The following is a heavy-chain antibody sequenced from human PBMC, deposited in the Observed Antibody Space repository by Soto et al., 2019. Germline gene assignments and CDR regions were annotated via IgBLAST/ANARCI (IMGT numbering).Heavy chain of an antibody. CDR3: ARAGVATITRYYYGMDV. CDR2: IYHSGST. J-gene: IGHJ6*02. Sequence: KASETLSLTCAVSGGSISSSNWWSWVRQPPGKGLEWIGEIYHSGSTNYNPSLKSRVTISVDKSKNQFSLKLSSVTAADTAVYYCARAGVATITRYYYGMDVWGQGTTVTVSS. CDR1: GGSISSSNW. D-gene: IGHD5-12*01. V-gene: IGHV4-4*02.